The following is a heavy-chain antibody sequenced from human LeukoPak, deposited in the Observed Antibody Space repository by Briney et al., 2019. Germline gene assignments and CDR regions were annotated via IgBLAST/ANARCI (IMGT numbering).Heavy chain of an antibody. CDR2: IWYEGRSK. V-gene: IGHV3-33*01. CDR3: AREMAWLEPGDAFDI. D-gene: IGHD6-19*01. Sequence: GGSLRLSCAASGFTLSSYGMHWVRQVPDKGLEWVAFIWYEGRSKYYADSVKGRFTISRDNAKNSLYLQMNSLRAEDTAVYYCAREMAWLEPGDAFDIWGQGTMVTVSS. J-gene: IGHJ3*02. CDR1: GFTLSSYG.